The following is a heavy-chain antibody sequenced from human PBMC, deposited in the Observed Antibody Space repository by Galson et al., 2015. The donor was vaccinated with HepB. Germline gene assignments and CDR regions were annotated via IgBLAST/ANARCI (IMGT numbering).Heavy chain of an antibody. CDR1: GGTFSSYA. CDR3: ARFRWSGTYYFDY. J-gene: IGHJ4*02. V-gene: IGHV1-69*04. Sequence: SVKVSCKASGGTFSSYAISWVRQAPGQGLEWMGRIIPILGIANYAQKFQGRVTITADKSTSTAYMELSSLRSEDTAVYYCARFRWSGTYYFDYWGQGTLVTVSS. CDR2: IIPILGIA. D-gene: IGHD3-3*01.